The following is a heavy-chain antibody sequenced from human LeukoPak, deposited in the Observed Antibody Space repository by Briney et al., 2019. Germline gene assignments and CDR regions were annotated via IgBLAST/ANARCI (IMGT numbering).Heavy chain of an antibody. V-gene: IGHV3-74*01. Sequence: PGGSLRLSCAASGFTFSSYWMHWVRQAPRKGLVWVSRINSDGSSTSYADSVKGRFTISRDNAKNTLYLQMNSLRTEDTAVYYWARDLLSGWGSGGQGTRVTVS. D-gene: IGHD6-19*01. CDR1: GFTFSSYW. CDR3: ARDLLSGWGS. J-gene: IGHJ4*02. CDR2: INSDGSST.